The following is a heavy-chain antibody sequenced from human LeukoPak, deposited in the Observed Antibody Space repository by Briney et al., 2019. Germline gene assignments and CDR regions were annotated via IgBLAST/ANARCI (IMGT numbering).Heavy chain of an antibody. Sequence: GGSLSLSCAASGFTFSSYAMRWVRHAPGKGLEWVSAIRGRGGHTFYTDSVEGRSTISRDNSKNAQYLQMNSLRAEDTDVYYCAKDLIHYDSSGSHHYFDYGGQGTLVTVSS. CDR2: IRGRGGHT. CDR3: AKDLIHYDSSGSHHYFDY. J-gene: IGHJ4*02. V-gene: IGHV3-23*01. D-gene: IGHD3-22*01. CDR1: GFTFSSYA.